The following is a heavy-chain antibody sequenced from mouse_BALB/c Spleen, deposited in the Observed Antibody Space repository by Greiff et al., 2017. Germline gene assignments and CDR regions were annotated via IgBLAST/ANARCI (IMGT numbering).Heavy chain of an antibody. V-gene: IGHV3-6*02. CDR3: ARYYGSSPFDY. CDR2: ISYDGSN. J-gene: IGHJ2*01. D-gene: IGHD1-1*01. CDR1: GYSITSGYY. Sequence: EVQLVESGPGLVKPSQSLSLTCSVTGYSITSGYYWNWIRQFPGNKLEWMGYISYDGSNNYNPSLKNRISITRDTSKNQFFLKLNSVTTEDTATYYCARYYGSSPFDYWGQGTTLTVSS.